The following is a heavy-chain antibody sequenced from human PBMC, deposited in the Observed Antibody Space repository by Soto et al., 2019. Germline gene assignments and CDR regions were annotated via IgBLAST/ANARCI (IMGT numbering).Heavy chain of an antibody. V-gene: IGHV3-21*06. CDR2: ISSTTNYI. CDR1: GFTFTRYS. Sequence: EVQLVESGGGLVKPGGSLRLSCAASGFTFTRYSMNWVRQAPGKGLEWVSSISSTTNYIYYGDSMKGRFTISRDNAKNSRYREMNSLRAEDMAVYYCARESEDLTSNFDYCCQGTLVTVSS. CDR3: ARESEDLTSNFDY. J-gene: IGHJ4*02.